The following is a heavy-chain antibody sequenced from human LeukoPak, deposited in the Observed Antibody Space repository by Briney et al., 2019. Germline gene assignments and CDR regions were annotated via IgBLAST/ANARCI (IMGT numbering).Heavy chain of an antibody. CDR1: GGSISATTYY. CDR2: IYYNGNT. CDR3: ARVGWGNAAAHPNWLDP. Sequence: SETLSLTCTVSGGSISATTYYWGRIRQPPGTGLEWIANIYYNGNTAYNPSLKSRATISIDTSKNQFSLRLNSVTAADTAVYTCARVGWGNAAAHPNWLDPWGQGTLVTVSS. V-gene: IGHV4-39*07. J-gene: IGHJ5*02. D-gene: IGHD6-6*01.